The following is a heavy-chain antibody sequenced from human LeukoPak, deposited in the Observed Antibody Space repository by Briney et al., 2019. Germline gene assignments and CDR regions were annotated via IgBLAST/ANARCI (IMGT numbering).Heavy chain of an antibody. CDR1: GGTFSSYA. CDR3: ARSERFLEWLLYGGYYYYYMDV. V-gene: IGHV1-69*13. CDR2: IITIFGTA. J-gene: IGHJ6*03. D-gene: IGHD3-3*01. Sequence: SVKVSCKASGGTFSSYAISWVRQAPGQGLEWRGGIITIFGTANYAQKFQGRVTITADESASTAHMELRSLRSEDTAVYYCARSERFLEWLLYGGYYYYYMDVWGKGTTVTVSS.